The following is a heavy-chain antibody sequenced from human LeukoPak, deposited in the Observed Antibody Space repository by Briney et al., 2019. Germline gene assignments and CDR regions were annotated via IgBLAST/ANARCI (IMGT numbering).Heavy chain of an antibody. CDR2: IYYSGST. V-gene: IGHV4-30-4*01. J-gene: IGHJ4*02. D-gene: IGHD5-24*01. CDR3: ARGLATSFDY. Sequence: SETLSLTCTVSGGSISSGEYYWSWIRQPPGKGLEWIGHIYYSGSTHYNPSLKSRVTISVDTSKNQFSLKLSSVTAADTTIYYCARGLATSFDYWGQGTLVTVSS. CDR1: GGSISSGEYY.